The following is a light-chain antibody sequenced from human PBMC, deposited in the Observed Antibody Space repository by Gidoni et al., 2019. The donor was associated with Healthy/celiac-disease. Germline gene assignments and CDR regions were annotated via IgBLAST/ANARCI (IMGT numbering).Light chain of an antibody. CDR1: SGSIASNY. Sequence: NFMLTQPHSVSESPGKTVTISCTRSSGSIASNYVQWYQQRPGSAPTAVIYEDNQRPSGVPDRFSGSLDSSSNSASLAISGLKTEDEADYYCQSYDSSRGVVFGGGTKLTVL. CDR2: EDN. J-gene: IGLJ2*01. V-gene: IGLV6-57*04. CDR3: QSYDSSRGVV.